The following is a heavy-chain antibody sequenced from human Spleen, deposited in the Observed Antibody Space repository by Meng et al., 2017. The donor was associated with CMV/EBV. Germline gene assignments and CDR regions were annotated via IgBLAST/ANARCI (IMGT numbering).Heavy chain of an antibody. Sequence: GESLKISCSASGFTFRKYAMTWVRQAPGKGLEWVSAISGGGGDNTYYADSVKGRFAISRDNSRNTLYLQMNSLTADDTAVYFCARGPQVSWLRSRFAAFDLLGQGTMVTVSS. J-gene: IGHJ3*01. V-gene: IGHV3-23*01. D-gene: IGHD5-12*01. CDR2: ISGGGGDNT. CDR3: ARGPQVSWLRSRFAAFDL. CDR1: GFTFRKYA.